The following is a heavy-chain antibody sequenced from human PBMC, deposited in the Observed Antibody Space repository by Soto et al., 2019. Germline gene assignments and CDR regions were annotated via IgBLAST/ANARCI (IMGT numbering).Heavy chain of an antibody. J-gene: IGHJ4*02. V-gene: IGHV1-18*01. D-gene: IGHD2-15*01. CDR2: ISAYNGNT. CDR1: CYTFTSYG. CDR3: ARDTIVVVAARLLDY. Sequence: SGKVSCKASCYTFTSYGISWVRQAPGQGLEWMGWISAYNGNTNYAQKLQGRVTMTTDTSTSTAYMELRSLRSDDTAVYYCARDTIVVVAARLLDYWGQGTLVTVSS.